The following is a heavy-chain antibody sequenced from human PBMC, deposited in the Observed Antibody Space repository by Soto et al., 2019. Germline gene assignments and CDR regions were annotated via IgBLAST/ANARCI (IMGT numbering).Heavy chain of an antibody. J-gene: IGHJ5*02. CDR2: MNPNRGNT. V-gene: IGHV1-8*01. CDR3: AIAIRVGANAGRFDP. D-gene: IGHD1-26*01. Sequence: QVQLVQSGAAVKKPGASVQVSCKASGYTFTRYDINWVRQATGQVLEWMGWMNPNRGNTGYARKCQGRVPMTRTTDRITAYRELSSLTSADTAVYYWAIAIRVGANAGRFDPWVQGTLVTVSS. CDR1: GYTFTRYD.